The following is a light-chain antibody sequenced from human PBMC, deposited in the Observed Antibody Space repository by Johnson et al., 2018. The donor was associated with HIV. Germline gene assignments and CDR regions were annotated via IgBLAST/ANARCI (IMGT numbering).Light chain of an antibody. CDR3: ETWDSSLSGYYV. Sequence: QSVLTQPPSVSAAPGQKVTISCSGSSSNIGNNYVSWYQQLPGTAPKLLIYENNKRPPGIPDRFSGSKSGTSATLGITGLQTGDEADYYCETWDSSLSGYYVFVTGTKLTVL. CDR1: SSNIGNNY. J-gene: IGLJ1*01. CDR2: ENN. V-gene: IGLV1-51*02.